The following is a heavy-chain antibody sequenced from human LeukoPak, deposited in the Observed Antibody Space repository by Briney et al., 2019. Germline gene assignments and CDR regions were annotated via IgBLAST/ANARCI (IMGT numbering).Heavy chain of an antibody. CDR3: TIIPNVILFTHYFEY. CDR1: GGVFTTYA. J-gene: IGHJ4*02. CDR2: IIPFLGTT. Sequence: SVKVSCKASGGVFTTYAISWVRQAPGQGLEWMGSIIPFLGTTNYAQKFQGRVTITADEPTRTAYMELTYVRSDDTAVYYCTIIPNVILFTHYFEYWGQGTLDTVSS. D-gene: IGHD2-21*01. V-gene: IGHV1-69*11.